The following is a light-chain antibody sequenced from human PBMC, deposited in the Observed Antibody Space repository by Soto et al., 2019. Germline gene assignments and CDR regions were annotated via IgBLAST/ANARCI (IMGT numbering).Light chain of an antibody. CDR2: QNN. Sequence: QAVVTQPPSVSGAPGQRVSISCTGSSSNIVAGYDVHWYEHLPGTAPKLIIYQNNNRPSGVPDRFSGSKSGTSASLAITGLQAEDEADYYCQSYDSSRSAVVFGGGTKLTVL. CDR3: QSYDSSRSAVV. CDR1: SSNIVAGYD. V-gene: IGLV1-40*01. J-gene: IGLJ2*01.